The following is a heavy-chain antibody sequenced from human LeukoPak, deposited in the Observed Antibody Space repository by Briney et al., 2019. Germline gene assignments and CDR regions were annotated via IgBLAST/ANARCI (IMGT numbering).Heavy chain of an antibody. J-gene: IGHJ4*02. V-gene: IGHV3-74*01. D-gene: IGHD3-16*01. CDR1: GFTFSSYW. CDR2: IHLDGRTT. Sequence: GGSLRLSCAASGFTFSSYWMHWVRHSPGKGLVWVSRIHLDGRTTNYADSVKGRFTVSRDNAKNILYLQMDSLRPAHTAVYYCARGGSPSDHWGQGTLVTVSS. CDR3: ARGGSPSDH.